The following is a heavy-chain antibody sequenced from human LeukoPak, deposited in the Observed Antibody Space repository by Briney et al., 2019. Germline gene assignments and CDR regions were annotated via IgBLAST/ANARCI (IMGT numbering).Heavy chain of an antibody. J-gene: IGHJ5*02. CDR3: AREFKQSNWNDGHWFDP. CDR1: GATFSTYG. Sequence: SVKASCKASGATFSTYGLSWVRQAPGQGLEWMGRISPFFDIANYAQKFQGRVTITADKSTSTVYMELSSLRSEDAAIYYCAREFKQSNWNDGHWFDPWGQGTLVTVSS. CDR2: ISPFFDIA. V-gene: IGHV1-69*04. D-gene: IGHD1-20*01.